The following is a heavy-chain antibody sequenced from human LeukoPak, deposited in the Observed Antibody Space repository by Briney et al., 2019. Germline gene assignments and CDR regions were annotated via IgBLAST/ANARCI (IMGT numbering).Heavy chain of an antibody. D-gene: IGHD3-10*01. CDR1: GASISSGDYS. CDR3: AADYTSRSYRFDH. CDR2: IYHSGST. V-gene: IGHV4-30-2*01. Sequence: PSQTLSLTGAVSGASISSGDYSWSWIRHPPGKGLEWIGYIYHSGSTTYNPSLKSRLTISLDRSKNQISLKLNSVTAADTAVYYCAADYTSRSYRFDHWGQGTLVTVSS. J-gene: IGHJ4*02.